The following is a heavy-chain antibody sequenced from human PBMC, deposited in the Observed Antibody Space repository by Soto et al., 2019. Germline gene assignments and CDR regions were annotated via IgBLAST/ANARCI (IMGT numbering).Heavy chain of an antibody. CDR1: GFTFSDYY. V-gene: IGHV3-11*01. CDR3: ATSLRYFDWAPCY. D-gene: IGHD3-9*01. CDR2: ISSSGSTI. J-gene: IGHJ4*02. Sequence: GGSLRLSCAASGFTFSDYYMSWIRQAPGKGLEWVSYISSSGSTIYYADSVKGRFTISRDNAKNSLYLQMNSLRAEDTAVYYCATSLRYFDWAPCYWGQGTLVTVSS.